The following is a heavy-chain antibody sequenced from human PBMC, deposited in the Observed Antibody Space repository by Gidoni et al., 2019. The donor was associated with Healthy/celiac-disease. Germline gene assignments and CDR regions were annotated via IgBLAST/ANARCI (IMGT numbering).Heavy chain of an antibody. CDR3: ARHSIGTSSSWDHPIVYYGMDV. CDR1: GYSSTSYW. Sequence: EVQLVQSGAEVNKLGESLKLSRKGSGYSSTSYWIAWVRQMPGKGLEWMGIIYPGGSDTRYSPSFQGQVTISADKSISTAYLQWSSLKASDTAMYYCARHSIGTSSSWDHPIVYYGMDVWGQGTTVTVSS. CDR2: IYPGGSDT. V-gene: IGHV5-51*01. J-gene: IGHJ6*02. D-gene: IGHD6-13*01.